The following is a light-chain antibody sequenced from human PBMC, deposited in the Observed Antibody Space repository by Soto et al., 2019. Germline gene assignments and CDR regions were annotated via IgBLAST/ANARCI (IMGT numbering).Light chain of an antibody. V-gene: IGKV3-20*01. CDR1: QIVSSSY. J-gene: IGKJ5*01. CDR2: GAS. Sequence: EIVLTHSPFTLSLSPVERATLSFMASQIVSSSYLAWYQQKPGQAPRLLIYGASSRATGIPGRFSGSGSGTDSTLTISRLEPEDFAVYYCQKYGSSPINFGQGTRLEIK. CDR3: QKYGSSPIN.